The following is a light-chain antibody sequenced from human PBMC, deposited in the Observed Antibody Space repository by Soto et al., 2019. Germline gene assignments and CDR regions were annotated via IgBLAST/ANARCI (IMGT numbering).Light chain of an antibody. J-gene: IGLJ1*01. V-gene: IGLV1-44*01. CDR3: ATWDDSRKGV. CDR1: TSNIESHS. Sequence: QSALTQPPSASGTPGQRIVISCSGSTSNIESHSVNWFQQVPGTAPKLLIITNNQRPSGVPARFSGSKSGASASLAISGLQSEDHATYYCATWDDSRKGVFGTGTKVTVL. CDR2: TNN.